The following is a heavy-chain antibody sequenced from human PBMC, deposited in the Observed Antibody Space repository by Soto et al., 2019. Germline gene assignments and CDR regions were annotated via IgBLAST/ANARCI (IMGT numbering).Heavy chain of an antibody. CDR2: IYPGDSNI. J-gene: IGHJ4*02. Sequence: GESLKISCQASGYIFHNYWIGCVRQMPGKGLEWLGIIYPGDSNIRYNPSFQGQVTISADKSLSTTYLHWSSLKASDTAMYYCARQRYFDYWGQGALVTVSS. V-gene: IGHV5-51*01. CDR3: ARQRYFDY. CDR1: GYIFHNYW.